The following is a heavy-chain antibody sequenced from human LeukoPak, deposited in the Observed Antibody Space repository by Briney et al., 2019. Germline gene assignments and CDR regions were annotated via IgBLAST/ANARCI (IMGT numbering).Heavy chain of an antibody. V-gene: IGHV3-30-3*01. CDR3: ASRRGSYYDFWSGYLGD. J-gene: IGHJ4*02. D-gene: IGHD3-3*01. CDR2: ISYDGSNK. Sequence: GGSLRLSCAASGFTFSSYAMHWVRQAPGKGLEWVAVISYDGSNKYYADSVKGRFTISRDNSKNTLYLQMNSLRAEDTAVYYCASRRGSYYDFWSGYLGDWGQGTLVTVSS. CDR1: GFTFSSYA.